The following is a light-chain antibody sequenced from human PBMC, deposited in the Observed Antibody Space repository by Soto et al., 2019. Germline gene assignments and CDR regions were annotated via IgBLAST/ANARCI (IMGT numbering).Light chain of an antibody. V-gene: IGKV1-5*03. J-gene: IGKJ1*01. Sequence: DIQMTQSPSTLSASVGDRVTITCRASQSITSWLAWYQQKPGKAPKLLIHKASSLESGVPSRFSGSGSGTEFTLTISSLQPDDFATYYCQQSYSTPQTFGQGTKVDIK. CDR3: QQSYSTPQT. CDR2: KAS. CDR1: QSITSW.